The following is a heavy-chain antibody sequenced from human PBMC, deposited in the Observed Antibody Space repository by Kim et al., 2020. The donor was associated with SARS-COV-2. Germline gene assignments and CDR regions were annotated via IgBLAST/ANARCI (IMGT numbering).Heavy chain of an antibody. D-gene: IGHD2-8*01. J-gene: IGHJ4*02. V-gene: IGHV3-30-3*01. CDR3: ASYANSYFDD. CDR1: GFTFSSYA. CDR2: ITDGGSNK. Sequence: GGSLRLSCAASGFTFSSYAMHWVRQAPGKGLEWVAVITDGGSNKYYADSVKGRFTISRDNSKNTLYLQMNSLRAEDTAVYYCASYANSYFDDWGQGTLVTVSS.